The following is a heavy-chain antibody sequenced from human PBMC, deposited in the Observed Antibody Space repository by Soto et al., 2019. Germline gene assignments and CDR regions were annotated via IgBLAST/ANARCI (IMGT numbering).Heavy chain of an antibody. CDR3: VKDESINWYSGHFRH. Sequence: SLRLSCAASGFTFDDYAMHWVRQVPGKGLEWASGINWNSGSIGYADSVKGRFAISRDNAKNSLHLQMNSLRAEDTAFYYCVKDESINWYSGHFRHWGQGTLVTVYS. CDR1: GFTFDDYA. D-gene: IGHD6-13*01. J-gene: IGHJ1*01. V-gene: IGHV3-9*01. CDR2: INWNSGSI.